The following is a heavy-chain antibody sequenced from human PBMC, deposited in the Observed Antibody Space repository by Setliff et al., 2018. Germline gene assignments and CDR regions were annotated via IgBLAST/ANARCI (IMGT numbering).Heavy chain of an antibody. CDR2: IKPSGGST. V-gene: IGHV1-46*01. CDR3: ARESGGDYNFNFDY. CDR1: GYTFTNYY. J-gene: IGHJ4*02. Sequence: ASVKVSCKASGYTFTNYYMHWARQAPGQGLEWMGIIKPSGGSTNYAQKFQGRVTKTRDTSTSTVYMELSSLRSEDTAVYYCARESGGDYNFNFDYWGQGTLVTVSS. D-gene: IGHD3-3*01.